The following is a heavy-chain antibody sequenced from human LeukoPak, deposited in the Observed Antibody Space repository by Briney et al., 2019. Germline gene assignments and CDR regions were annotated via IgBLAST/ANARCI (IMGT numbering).Heavy chain of an antibody. CDR3: ATTTGSGSYYNRFGYYYGMDV. D-gene: IGHD3-10*01. Sequence: TSETLSLTCTVSGGSISSYYWSWIRQPPGKGLEWIGYIYYSGSTNYNPSLKSRVTISVDTPKNQFSLKLSSVTAADTAVYYCATTTGSGSYYNRFGYYYGMDVWGQGTTVTVSS. CDR1: GGSISSYY. J-gene: IGHJ6*02. V-gene: IGHV4-59*08. CDR2: IYYSGST.